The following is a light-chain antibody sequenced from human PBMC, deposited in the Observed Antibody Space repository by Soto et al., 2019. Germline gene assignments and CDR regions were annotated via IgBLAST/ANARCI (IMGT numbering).Light chain of an antibody. CDR1: QSLLHSNGYYY. Sequence: EIVVTQSPLSLSVTPGEPASISCRSSQSLLHSNGYYYLDRYLQKPGQSPQLLIYLGSNRASGVPDRFSGSGSGTDFTLKISRVEAEDVGVYYCMQALQTPPAFGQGTRLEIK. CDR2: LGS. V-gene: IGKV2-28*01. CDR3: MQALQTPPA. J-gene: IGKJ5*01.